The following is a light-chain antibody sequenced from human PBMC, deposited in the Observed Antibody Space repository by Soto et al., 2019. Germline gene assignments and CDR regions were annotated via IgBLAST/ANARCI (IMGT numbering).Light chain of an antibody. Sequence: QSVLTQPASVSGSPGQSITISCTGTSSDVGGYDYVSWYQQLPGKAPKLLIYDVNNRPSGVSHRFSGSKSGNTASLTISGLQAEDEADYYCSSYTGSSTFVFGTGTKVTLL. CDR3: SSYTGSSTFV. CDR2: DVN. CDR1: SSDVGGYDY. J-gene: IGLJ1*01. V-gene: IGLV2-14*01.